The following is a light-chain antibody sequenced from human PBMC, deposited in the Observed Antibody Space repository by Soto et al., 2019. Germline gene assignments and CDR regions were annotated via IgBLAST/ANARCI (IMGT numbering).Light chain of an antibody. CDR1: VLAKKY. CDR2: KDT. Sequence: SYELTQPSSVSVSPGQTARITCSGDVLAKKYARWFQQKPGQAPVLLIFKDTERPSAIPERFSGSSSGTTVTLTISGAHVEDEADYYCYSATDNFVVFGGGTKVTVL. J-gene: IGLJ2*01. V-gene: IGLV3-27*01. CDR3: YSATDNFVV.